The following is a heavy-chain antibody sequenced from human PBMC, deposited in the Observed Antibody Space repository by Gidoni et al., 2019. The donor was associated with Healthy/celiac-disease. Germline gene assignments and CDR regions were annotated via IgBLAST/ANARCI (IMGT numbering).Heavy chain of an antibody. CDR3: AKEVGAKEFYY. D-gene: IGHD1-26*01. Sequence: QVQLGESGGGGVQHGRSLRLSCAASGFTLSSYGMHWVRQAPGKVLEWVAVISYDGSNKYSADSVKGRFTISRDNSKNTLYLQMNSLRAEDTAVYYCAKEVGAKEFYYWGQGTLVTVSS. CDR2: ISYDGSNK. CDR1: GFTLSSYG. J-gene: IGHJ4*02. V-gene: IGHV3-30*18.